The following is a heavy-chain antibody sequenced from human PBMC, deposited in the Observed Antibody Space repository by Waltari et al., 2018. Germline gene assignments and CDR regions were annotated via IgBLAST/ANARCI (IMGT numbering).Heavy chain of an antibody. V-gene: IGHV1-69*06. CDR2: IIPIFGTA. Sequence: QVQLVQSGAEVKKPGSSVKVSCKASGGTFSSYAISWVRRAPGQGLEWMGGIIPIFGTANYAQKFQGRVTMTEDTSTDTAYMELSSLRSEDTAVYYCATGSALGYCSGGSCYSGVYWGQGTLVTVSS. J-gene: IGHJ4*02. CDR3: ATGSALGYCSGGSCYSGVY. CDR1: GGTFSSYA. D-gene: IGHD2-15*01.